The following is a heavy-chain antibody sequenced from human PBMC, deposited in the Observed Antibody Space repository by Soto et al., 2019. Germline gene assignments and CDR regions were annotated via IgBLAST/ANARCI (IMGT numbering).Heavy chain of an antibody. V-gene: IGHV1-18*01. J-gene: IGHJ6*02. CDR3: ARGAFCFSGYYAPSDVFYF. D-gene: IGHD3-9*01. CDR2: ISAYNGNT. CDR1: VYTFASYG. Sequence: SVKVSCKASVYTFASYGITCVRHAPGQEHKWMGWISAYNGNTNYAQKLPGRATMTTDTSTSTAYMELRSLRSADTAVYYCARGAFCFSGYYAPSDVFYFRARGTSVPVS.